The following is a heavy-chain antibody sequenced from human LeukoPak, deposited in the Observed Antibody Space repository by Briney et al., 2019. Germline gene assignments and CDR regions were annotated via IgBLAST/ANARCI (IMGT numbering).Heavy chain of an antibody. Sequence: GGSLRLSCAASGFTFSSYAMSWVRQGPGKGLQWVSDISGAGDSTTYADAVKGRFTVSRDNSKNTLYLQINSLRAEDTAVYYCAKHLIDARVPDYWGQGTLVTVSS. CDR2: ISGAGDST. J-gene: IGHJ4*02. CDR1: GFTFSSYA. CDR3: AKHLIDARVPDY. V-gene: IGHV3-23*01. D-gene: IGHD3-16*01.